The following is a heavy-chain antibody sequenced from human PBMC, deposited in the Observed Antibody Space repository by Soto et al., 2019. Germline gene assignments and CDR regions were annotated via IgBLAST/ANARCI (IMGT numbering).Heavy chain of an antibody. CDR1: GGTFSSYA. D-gene: IGHD3-3*01. J-gene: IGHJ5*02. V-gene: IGHV1-69*12. CDR3: XXXXXXXXEWFPGGXWFDP. CDR2: IIPLFGTA. Sequence: QVQLVQSGAEVKKPGSSVKVSCKASGGTFSSYAISWVRXAPGQGLEWMGGIIPLFGTANYAQKFQGRVTSTAAEXXXTXXXXXXXXXXXXXXXXXXXXXXXXXXEWFPGGXWFDPWGQGTLVTVSS.